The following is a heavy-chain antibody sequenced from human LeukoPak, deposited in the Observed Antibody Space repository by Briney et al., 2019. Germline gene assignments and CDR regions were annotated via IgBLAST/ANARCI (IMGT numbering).Heavy chain of an antibody. CDR1: GFTFSDYY. D-gene: IGHD3-3*01. CDR2: ISSSGSTI. J-gene: IGHJ4*02. V-gene: IGHV3-11*04. Sequence: GGSLRLSCAASGFTFSDYYMSWIRQAPGKGLEWVSYISSSGSTIYYADSVKGRFTISRDNSKNALYLQMNSLRAEDTAVYYCARDGVDFWSGYYPNYFDYWGQGTLVTVSS. CDR3: ARDGVDFWSGYYPNYFDY.